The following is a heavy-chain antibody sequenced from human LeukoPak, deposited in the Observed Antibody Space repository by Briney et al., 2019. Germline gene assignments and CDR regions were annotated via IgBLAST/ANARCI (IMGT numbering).Heavy chain of an antibody. CDR3: ATAGLRSRSDY. V-gene: IGHV4-34*01. CDR2: INHSGST. D-gene: IGHD2-21*01. Sequence: PSETLSLTCAVYGGSFSGYYWSWIRQPPGKGLEWIGEINHSGSTNYNPSLKSRVTISVDTSKNQFSLKLSSVTAADTAVYYRATAGLRSRSDYWGQGTLVTVSS. J-gene: IGHJ4*02. CDR1: GGSFSGYY.